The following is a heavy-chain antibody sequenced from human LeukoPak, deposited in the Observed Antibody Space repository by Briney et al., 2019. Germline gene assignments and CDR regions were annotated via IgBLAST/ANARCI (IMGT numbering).Heavy chain of an antibody. J-gene: IGHJ4*02. CDR1: GFTFSSSW. Sequence: GGSLRLSCVVSGFTFSSSWMHWVRQAPGKGLMWVSRINSGGSSTSYADSVKGRFTISRDNSKNTLYLQMNSLRAEDTAVYYCAKDRAPMIVVVTSFDYWGQGTLVTVSS. V-gene: IGHV3-74*01. CDR3: AKDRAPMIVVVTSFDY. CDR2: INSGGSST. D-gene: IGHD3-22*01.